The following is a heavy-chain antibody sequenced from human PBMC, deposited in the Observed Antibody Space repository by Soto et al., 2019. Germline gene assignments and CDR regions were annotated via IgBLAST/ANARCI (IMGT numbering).Heavy chain of an antibody. CDR3: ARDWTYSSSYYYYGMDV. Sequence: QLGGSLRLSCAASGFTFSSYWMSWVRQAPGKGLEWVANIKQDGSEKYYVDSVKGRFTISRDNAKNSLYLQMNSLRAEDTAVYYCARDWTYSSSYYYYGMDVWGQGTTVTVSS. V-gene: IGHV3-7*01. D-gene: IGHD6-13*01. CDR1: GFTFSSYW. CDR2: IKQDGSEK. J-gene: IGHJ6*02.